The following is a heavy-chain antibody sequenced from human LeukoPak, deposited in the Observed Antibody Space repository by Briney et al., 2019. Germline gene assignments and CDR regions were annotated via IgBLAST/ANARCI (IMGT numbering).Heavy chain of an antibody. CDR2: ISAYNGNT. CDR1: GYTFTSYG. J-gene: IGHJ4*02. V-gene: IGHV1-18*01. Sequence: ASVKVSCKASGYTFTSYGISWVRQAPGQGLEWMGWISAYNGNTKYSQKFQGRVTITRDTSASTAYMELSSLRSEDTAVYYCARDSLAEFDYWGQGTLVTVSS. CDR3: ARDSLAEFDY.